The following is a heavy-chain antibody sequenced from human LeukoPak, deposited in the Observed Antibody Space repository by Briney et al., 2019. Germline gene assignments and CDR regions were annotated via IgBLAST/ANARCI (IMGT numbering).Heavy chain of an antibody. CDR3: ARQTPIPAFDT. Sequence: GGSLRLSCAASGFTVSSNYMSWVRQAPGKGLEWVSVIYSGGSTYYADSVKGRFTISRDNSKNTLYLQMNSLRAEDTAVYYCARQTPIPAFDTWGQGTMVTVSS. J-gene: IGHJ3*02. V-gene: IGHV3-53*01. CDR2: IYSGGST. CDR1: GFTVSSNY.